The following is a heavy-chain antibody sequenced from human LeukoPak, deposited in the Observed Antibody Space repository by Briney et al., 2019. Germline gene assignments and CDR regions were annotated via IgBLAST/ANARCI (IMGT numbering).Heavy chain of an antibody. Sequence: GGSLRLSCAASGFTFSSYAMHWVRQAPGKGLEWVAVISYDGSNKYYADSVKGRFTISRDNARNSLFLQMNNLRAEDTAVYYCARDPEEWLVPIDSWGQGTLVTVSS. CDR1: GFTFSSYA. CDR2: ISYDGSNK. CDR3: ARDPEEWLVPIDS. D-gene: IGHD6-19*01. J-gene: IGHJ4*02. V-gene: IGHV3-30*14.